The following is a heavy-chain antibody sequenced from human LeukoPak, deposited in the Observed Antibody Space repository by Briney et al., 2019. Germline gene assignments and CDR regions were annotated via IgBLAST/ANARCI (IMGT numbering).Heavy chain of an antibody. CDR1: GGSISSSSYY. CDR3: AGRAGLDYGDYYDAGDY. Sequence: KTSETLSLTCTVSGGSISSSSYYWGWIRQPPGKGLEWIGSIYYSGSTYYNPSLKSRVTISVDTSKNQFSLKLSSVTAADTAVYYCAGRAGLDYGDYYDAGDYWGQGTLVTVSS. V-gene: IGHV4-39*07. D-gene: IGHD4-17*01. CDR2: IYYSGST. J-gene: IGHJ4*02.